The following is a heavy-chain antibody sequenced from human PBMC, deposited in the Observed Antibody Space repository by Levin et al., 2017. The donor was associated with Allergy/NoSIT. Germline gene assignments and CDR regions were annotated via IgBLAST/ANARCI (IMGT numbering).Heavy chain of an antibody. CDR2: ISGSDGST. Sequence: GESLKISCAASGFTFSSYAMSWVRQAPGKGLEWVSAISGSDGSTYYADSMKGRFTISRDSSKNSLFLQMNSLRAEDTAVYYCAKDGYYSSGWYYFDYWGPGTLVTVSS. CDR3: AKDGYYSSGWYYFDY. J-gene: IGHJ4*02. D-gene: IGHD6-19*01. V-gene: IGHV3-23*01. CDR1: GFTFSSYA.